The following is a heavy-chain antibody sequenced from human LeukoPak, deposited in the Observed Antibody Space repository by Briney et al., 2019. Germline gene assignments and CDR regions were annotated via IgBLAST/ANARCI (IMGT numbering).Heavy chain of an antibody. CDR3: ASVYYYDSSGFDY. V-gene: IGHV1-2*02. D-gene: IGHD3-22*01. J-gene: IGHJ4*02. Sequence: GASVKVSCKASGYTFTGYYMHWVRPAPGQGLEWMGWINPNSGGTNYAQKFQGRVTMTRDTSISTAYMELSRLRSDDTAVYYCASVYYYDSSGFDYWGQGTLVTVSS. CDR2: INPNSGGT. CDR1: GYTFTGYY.